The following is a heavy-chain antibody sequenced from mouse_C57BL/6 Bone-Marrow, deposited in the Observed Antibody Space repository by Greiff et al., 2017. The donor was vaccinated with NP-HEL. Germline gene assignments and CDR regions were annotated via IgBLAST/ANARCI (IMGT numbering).Heavy chain of an antibody. CDR2: IDPEDGDT. V-gene: IGHV14-1*01. Sequence: VQLQQSGAELVRPGASVKLSCTASGFNIKDYYMHWVKQRPEQGLEWIGRIDPEDGDTEYAPKFQGKANMTADTSSNTAYLQLSSLTSEDTAVYYCTTYGSGGFEYWGQGTTLTVAS. CDR1: GFNIKDYY. J-gene: IGHJ2*01. D-gene: IGHD1-1*01. CDR3: TTYGSGGFEY.